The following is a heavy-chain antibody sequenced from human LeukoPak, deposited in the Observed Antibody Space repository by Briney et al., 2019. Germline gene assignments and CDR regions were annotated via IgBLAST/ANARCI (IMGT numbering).Heavy chain of an antibody. V-gene: IGHV3-23*01. CDR3: AKLGCTGTFCYANY. D-gene: IGHD2-2*01. J-gene: IGHJ4*02. Sequence: GGSLRLSCAASGFTFSGYEMNWVRQAPGKGLEWISYICGRGKTKYYADSMKGRFTISRDNSKNTLYLQMNSLRAEDTALYYCAKLGCTGTFCYANYWGQGTLVTVSS. CDR2: ICGRGKTK. CDR1: GFTFSGYE.